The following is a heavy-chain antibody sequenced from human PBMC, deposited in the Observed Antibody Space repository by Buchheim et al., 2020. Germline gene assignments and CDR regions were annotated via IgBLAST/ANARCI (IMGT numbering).Heavy chain of an antibody. J-gene: IGHJ4*02. V-gene: IGHV1-46*01. Sequence: QVQLVQSGAEVKKPGASVKVSCKASGYTFTSYYMHWVRQAPGQGLEWMGIINPSGGSTSYAQKFQGRVTMTRDTSTSTDYMELSSLRSEDTAVYYCATHPKGGITGTTGNDYWGQGTL. CDR2: INPSGGST. D-gene: IGHD1-7*01. CDR1: GYTFTSYY. CDR3: ATHPKGGITGTTGNDY.